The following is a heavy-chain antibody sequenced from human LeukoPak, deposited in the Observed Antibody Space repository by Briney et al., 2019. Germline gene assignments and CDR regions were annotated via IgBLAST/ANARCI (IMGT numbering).Heavy chain of an antibody. Sequence: SETLSLTCAVYGGSFSGYYWSWIRQPPGKGLEWIGEINHSGSTNYNPSLKSRVTISVDTSKNQFSLKLSSVTAADTAVYYCARGWVGFSDYWGQGTLVTVSS. CDR3: ARGWVGFSDY. CDR1: GGSFSGYY. CDR2: INHSGST. V-gene: IGHV4-34*01. D-gene: IGHD2-15*01. J-gene: IGHJ4*02.